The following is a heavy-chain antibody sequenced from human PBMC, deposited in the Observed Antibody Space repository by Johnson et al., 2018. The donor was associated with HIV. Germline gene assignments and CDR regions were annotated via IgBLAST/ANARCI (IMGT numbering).Heavy chain of an antibody. V-gene: IGHV3-66*02. D-gene: IGHD3-9*01. Sequence: VQLVESGGGLVQPGGSLRLSCAASGITVGTNYMSWVRQAPGKGLEWVSVIFSVGDVYYADSVKGRFTISITNSKNMVYLQMNSLRPEDTAVYYCARDGRDLVTRGSFDVWGQGTVVTVSS. CDR1: GITVGTNY. J-gene: IGHJ3*01. CDR3: ARDGRDLVTRGSFDV. CDR2: IFSVGDV.